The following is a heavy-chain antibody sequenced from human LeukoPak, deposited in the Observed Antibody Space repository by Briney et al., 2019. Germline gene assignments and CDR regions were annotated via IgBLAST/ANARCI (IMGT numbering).Heavy chain of an antibody. V-gene: IGHV1-69*13. Sequence: SVKVSCKASGGTFSSYAISWVRQAPGQGLEWMGGIIPIFGTANYAQKFQGRVTITADESTSTAYTELSSLRSEDTAVYYCASGIAAAGLFDYWGQGTLVTVSS. CDR3: ASGIAAAGLFDY. CDR1: GGTFSSYA. J-gene: IGHJ4*02. CDR2: IIPIFGTA. D-gene: IGHD6-13*01.